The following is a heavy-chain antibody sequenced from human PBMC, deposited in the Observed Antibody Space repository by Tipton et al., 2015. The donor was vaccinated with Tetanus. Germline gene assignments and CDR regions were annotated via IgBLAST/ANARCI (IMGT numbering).Heavy chain of an antibody. D-gene: IGHD2-15*01. CDR3: ARGGYCSGGSCYAFDY. J-gene: IGHJ4*02. Sequence: TLSLTCAVYGGSFSGYYWSWIRQPPGKGLEWIGEINHSGSTNYNPSLKGRVTISVGTSKNQFSLKLSSVTAADTAVYYCARGGYCSGGSCYAFDYWGQGTLVTVSS. CDR2: INHSGST. CDR1: GGSFSGYY. V-gene: IGHV4-34*01.